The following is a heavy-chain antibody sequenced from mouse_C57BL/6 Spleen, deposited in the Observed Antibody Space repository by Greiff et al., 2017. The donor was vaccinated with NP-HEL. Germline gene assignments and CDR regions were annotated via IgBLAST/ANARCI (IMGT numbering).Heavy chain of an antibody. D-gene: IGHD2-12*01. CDR1: GYTFTSYW. J-gene: IGHJ2*03. V-gene: IGHV1-59*01. CDR2: IDPSDSYT. CDR3: ARLGNSYDEYDFDY. Sequence: VQLQQSGAELVRPGTSVKLSCKASGYTFTSYWMHWVKQRPGQGLERIGVIDPSDSYTNYNQKFKGKATLTVDTSSSTAYMQLSSLTSEDSAVYYCARLGNSYDEYDFDYWGQGTSLTVSS.